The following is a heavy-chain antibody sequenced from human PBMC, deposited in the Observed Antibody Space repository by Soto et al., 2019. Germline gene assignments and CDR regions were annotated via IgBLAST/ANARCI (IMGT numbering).Heavy chain of an antibody. Sequence: PSETLSLTCTVSGGSISSYYWSWIRQPPGKGLEWIGYIYYSGSTNYNPSLKSRVTISVDTSKNQFSLKLSSVTAADTAVYYCARGNDFWSGSYYFDYWGQGTLVTVS. CDR1: GGSISSYY. D-gene: IGHD3-3*01. CDR3: ARGNDFWSGSYYFDY. CDR2: IYYSGST. J-gene: IGHJ4*02. V-gene: IGHV4-59*01.